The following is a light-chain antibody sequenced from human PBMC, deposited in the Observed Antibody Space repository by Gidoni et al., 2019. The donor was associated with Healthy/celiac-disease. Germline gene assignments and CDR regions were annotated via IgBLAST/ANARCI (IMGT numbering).Light chain of an antibody. CDR1: SSDVGGYNY. Sequence: QSALTQPASVSGSPGQSITISCTGTSSDVGGYNYVSWSQQHPGKAPKLMIYDVSNRPSGVSNRFSGSKSGNTASLTISGRQAEDEADYYCSSYTSSSVVFGGGTKLTVL. CDR3: SSYTSSSVV. V-gene: IGLV2-14*01. J-gene: IGLJ2*01. CDR2: DVS.